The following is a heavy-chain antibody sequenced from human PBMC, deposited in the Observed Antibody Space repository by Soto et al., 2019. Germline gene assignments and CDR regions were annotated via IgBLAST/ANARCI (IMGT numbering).Heavy chain of an antibody. CDR1: GYSFTSYW. J-gene: IGHJ5*02. CDR3: AVVVVAADWFDP. V-gene: IGHV5-10-1*01. Sequence: PGECRKSYCKGSGYSFTSYWNSWVRQMPGKGLEWMGRIDPSDSYTNYSPSFQGHVTISADKSISTAYLQWSSLKASDTAMYYCAVVVVAADWFDPWGQGTLVTVSS. CDR2: IDPSDSYT. D-gene: IGHD2-15*01.